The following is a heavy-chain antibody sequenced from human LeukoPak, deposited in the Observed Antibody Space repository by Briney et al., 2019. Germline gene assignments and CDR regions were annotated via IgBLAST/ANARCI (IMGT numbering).Heavy chain of an antibody. D-gene: IGHD3-3*01. Sequence: GASVKVSCKASGYTFTGYYMHWVRQAPGQGLEWMGWINPNSGGTNYAQKFQGRVTMTRDTSISTAYMELSRLRSDDTAVYYCARNSRFFLRDSRRNWFDPWGQGTLVTVSS. CDR3: ARNSRFFLRDSRRNWFDP. CDR2: INPNSGGT. J-gene: IGHJ5*02. CDR1: GYTFTGYY. V-gene: IGHV1-2*02.